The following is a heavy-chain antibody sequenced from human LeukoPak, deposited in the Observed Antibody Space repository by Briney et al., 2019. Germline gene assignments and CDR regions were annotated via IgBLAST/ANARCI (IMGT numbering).Heavy chain of an antibody. CDR2: VSISSGTI. CDR1: GFTFTGHN. Sequence: GGSLRLSCAASGFTFTGHNMNWVRQAPGKGLEWVSFVSISSGTIYYADSVKGRFSISRDNAKSSLDLQMNSLRAEDAAVYYCARAMSTFGGVRNYFDSWGQGTLVTVSS. CDR3: ARAMSTFGGVRNYFDS. V-gene: IGHV3-48*04. J-gene: IGHJ4*02. D-gene: IGHD3-16*01.